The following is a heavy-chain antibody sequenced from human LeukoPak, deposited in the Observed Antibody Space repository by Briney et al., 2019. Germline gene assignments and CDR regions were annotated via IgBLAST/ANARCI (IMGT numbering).Heavy chain of an antibody. Sequence: PGGSLRLSCAASGFTFSSYAMHWVRQAPGKGLEWVAVISYDGSNKYYADSVKGRFTISRGNSKNTLYLQMNSLRAEDTAVYYCARGQQQLVDAFDYWGQGTLVTVSS. J-gene: IGHJ4*02. V-gene: IGHV3-30-3*01. D-gene: IGHD6-13*01. CDR1: GFTFSSYA. CDR2: ISYDGSNK. CDR3: ARGQQQLVDAFDY.